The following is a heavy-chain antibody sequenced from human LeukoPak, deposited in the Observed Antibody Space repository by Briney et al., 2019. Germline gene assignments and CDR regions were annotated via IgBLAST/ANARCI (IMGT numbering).Heavy chain of an antibody. CDR1: GDSIRRYF. J-gene: IGHJ5*02. D-gene: IGHD5-12*01. Sequence: SETLSLTCSVSGDSIRRYFWSWIRLSPGKGLEWIGYVHHNGTSRYKPSLESRVTMSLDTSENQFSLTSKSVTAADTALYYCAGAEIDRLRSPGTLYYIDTWGPGTLVTVSS. V-gene: IGHV4-59*01. CDR3: AGAEIDRLRSPGTLYYIDT. CDR2: VHHNGTS.